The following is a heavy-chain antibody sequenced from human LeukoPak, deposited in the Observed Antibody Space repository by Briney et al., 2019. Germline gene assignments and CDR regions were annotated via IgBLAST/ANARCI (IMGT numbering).Heavy chain of an antibody. CDR3: AKGSYYDSSGSFYFDY. Sequence: ETLSLTCAVYGGSFSGYYWSWIRQPPGKGLEWVSGISGSGDNTYYADSVKGRFTISRDNSKNTLYVQVNSLGTEDTAAYYCAKGSYYDSSGSFYFDYWGQGTLVTVSS. CDR2: ISGSGDNT. D-gene: IGHD3-22*01. CDR1: GGSFSGYY. V-gene: IGHV3-23*01. J-gene: IGHJ4*02.